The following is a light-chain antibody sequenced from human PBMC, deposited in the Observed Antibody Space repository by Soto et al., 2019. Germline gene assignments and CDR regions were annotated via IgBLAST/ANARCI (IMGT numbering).Light chain of an antibody. CDR3: QQLNNYPRT. V-gene: IGKV1-9*01. J-gene: IGKJ1*01. CDR2: TAS. CDR1: QGISSY. Sequence: DIQLTQSPSFLSASVGDRVTITCRASQGISSYLAWYQQKPGKAPKLLIYTASTLQSGVPSRFSGSESGTEFTLTISSLQPEDFETYYCQQLNNYPRTFGQGTKVDIK.